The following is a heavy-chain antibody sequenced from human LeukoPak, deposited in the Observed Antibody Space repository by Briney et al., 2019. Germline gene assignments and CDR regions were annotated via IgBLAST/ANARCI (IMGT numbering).Heavy chain of an antibody. CDR2: LYHSGST. D-gene: IGHD3-22*01. CDR1: GYSISSGYY. V-gene: IGHV4-38-2*01. J-gene: IGHJ4*02. CDR3: ARGWYYDSPFDY. Sequence: SETLSLTCAVSGYSISSGYYWGWIRQPPGKGLEWIGSLYHSGSTYYNPSLKSRVTMSVDTSKNQFSLKLSSVTAADTAVYYCARGWYYDSPFDYWGQGTLVTVSS.